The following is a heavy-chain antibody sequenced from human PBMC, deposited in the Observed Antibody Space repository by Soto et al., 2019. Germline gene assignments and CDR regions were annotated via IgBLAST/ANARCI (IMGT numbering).Heavy chain of an antibody. V-gene: IGHV1-2*04. CDR2: INPNSGGT. J-gene: IGHJ4*02. Sequence: ASVKVSCKASGYTFTGYYMHWVRQAPGQGLEWMGWINPNSGGTNYAQKFQGWVTMTRDTSISTAYMELSRLRSDDTAVYYCARQLSNYVRGSYCYTGYFDYWGQGTLVTVSS. D-gene: IGHD3-16*02. CDR3: ARQLSNYVRGSYCYTGYFDY. CDR1: GYTFTGYY.